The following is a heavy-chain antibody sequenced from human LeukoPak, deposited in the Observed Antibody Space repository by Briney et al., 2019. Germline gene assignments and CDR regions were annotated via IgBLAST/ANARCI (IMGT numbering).Heavy chain of an antibody. Sequence: SETLSLTCTVSGDSIRSYYWSWIRQPPGKGLEWIGYIYYSETANYNPSLKSRVTISVDTSKNQFSLKLRSVTAADTAVYYCARVTGYVIEDNFDYWGQGTLVTVSS. J-gene: IGHJ4*02. CDR3: ARVTGYVIEDNFDY. D-gene: IGHD2-15*01. CDR2: IYYSETA. V-gene: IGHV4-59*01. CDR1: GDSIRSYY.